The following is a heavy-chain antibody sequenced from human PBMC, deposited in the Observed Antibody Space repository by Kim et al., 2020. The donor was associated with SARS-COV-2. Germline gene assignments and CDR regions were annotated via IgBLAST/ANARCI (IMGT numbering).Heavy chain of an antibody. V-gene: IGHV4-34*01. Sequence: YNPSIKSRVTITVDTSKNQFSLKLSSVTAADTAVYYCAREERGVGATIDYWGQGTLVTVSS. J-gene: IGHJ4*02. D-gene: IGHD1-26*01. CDR3: AREERGVGATIDY.